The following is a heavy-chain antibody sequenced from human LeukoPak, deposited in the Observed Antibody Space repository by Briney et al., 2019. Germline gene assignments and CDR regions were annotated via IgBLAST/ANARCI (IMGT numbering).Heavy chain of an antibody. J-gene: IGHJ4*02. CDR2: INHSGST. Sequence: PSETLSLTCAVHGGSFSGYYWSWIRQPPGKGLEWIGEINHSGSTNYNPSLKSRVTISVDTSKNQFSLKLSSVTAADTAVYYCARRGYYDYVWAFSHAYYFDYWGQGTLVTVSS. D-gene: IGHD3-16*01. CDR1: GGSFSGYY. CDR3: ARRGYYDYVWAFSHAYYFDY. V-gene: IGHV4-34*01.